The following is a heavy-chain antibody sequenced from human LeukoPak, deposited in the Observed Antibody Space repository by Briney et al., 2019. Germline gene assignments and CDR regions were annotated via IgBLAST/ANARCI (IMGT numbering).Heavy chain of an antibody. CDR2: IYTSGST. V-gene: IGHV4-4*07. J-gene: IGHJ6*03. CDR3: ARVSGQFYFYYYMDV. CDR1: GGSISSYY. Sequence: PSETLSLTCTVSGGSISSYYWSWIRQPAGKGLEWIGRIYTSGSTNYNPSLKSRVTISVDTSKNQFSLRLSSVTAADTAVYYCARVSGQFYFYYYMDVWGKGTTVTISS. D-gene: IGHD6-19*01.